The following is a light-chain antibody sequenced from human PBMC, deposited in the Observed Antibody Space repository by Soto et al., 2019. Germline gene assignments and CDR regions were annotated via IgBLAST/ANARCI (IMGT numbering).Light chain of an antibody. J-gene: IGKJ5*01. Sequence: EIVLTQSPATLSLSPGERVTLSCRASQSVSNYLAWYHQKPGQAPRLLVSAAYNRATGIPARFSGSGSGTDFTLTISSLEPEDFGVFYCQQRFDWPKITFGQGTRLEIK. CDR1: QSVSNY. CDR2: AAY. CDR3: QQRFDWPKIT. V-gene: IGKV3-11*01.